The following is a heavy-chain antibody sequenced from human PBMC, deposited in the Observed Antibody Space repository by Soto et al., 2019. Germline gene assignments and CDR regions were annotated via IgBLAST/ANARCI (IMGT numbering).Heavy chain of an antibody. CDR1: GFTVSNNY. CDR3: GTPPGGGGY. V-gene: IGHV3-53*01. CDR2: IYSGGYT. J-gene: IGHJ4*02. D-gene: IGHD3-10*01. Sequence: EVQLVESGGGLIQPGGSLRLSCAVSGFTVSNNYMSWVRQAPGKGLEGVSVIYSGGYTAYGDSVKGRFTISRDNSKNTLYLQNRGRRAAAPGVYYGGTPPGGGGYWGQGTLVTVSS.